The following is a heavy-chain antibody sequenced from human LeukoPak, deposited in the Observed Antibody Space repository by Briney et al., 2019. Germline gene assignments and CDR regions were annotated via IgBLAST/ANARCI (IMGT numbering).Heavy chain of an antibody. CDR1: GFTFSSFG. Sequence: PGGSLRLSCAASGFTFSSFGMHWVRQAPGKGLEWVAVISYDGSNKYYADSVKGRFAISRDNSKNTLYLQMNSLRAEDTAVYYCAKDLWFVVVVPAATDYWGQGTLVTVSS. D-gene: IGHD2-2*01. CDR2: ISYDGSNK. J-gene: IGHJ4*02. V-gene: IGHV3-30*18. CDR3: AKDLWFVVVVPAATDY.